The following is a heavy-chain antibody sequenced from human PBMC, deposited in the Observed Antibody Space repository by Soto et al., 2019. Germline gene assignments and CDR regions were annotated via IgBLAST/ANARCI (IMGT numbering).Heavy chain of an antibody. CDR3: ARDAIQFGSGLYEEGWYFDL. CDR1: GLTISSYA. V-gene: IGHV3-30*04. Sequence: QVQLVESGGGVVQPGGSLRLSCAASGLTISSYAMNWFRQAPGKGLEWVAITSYDGTKKYYADSVKGRYTISRDNSKNTLYLHMDSLTDEDTAVYYCARDAIQFGSGLYEEGWYFDLWGRGTLVTVSS. D-gene: IGHD6-19*01. CDR2: TSYDGTKK. J-gene: IGHJ2*01.